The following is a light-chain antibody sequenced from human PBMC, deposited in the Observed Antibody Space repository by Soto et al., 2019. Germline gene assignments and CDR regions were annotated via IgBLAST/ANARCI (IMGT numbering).Light chain of an antibody. J-gene: IGLJ1*01. Sequence: QPASVSGSPGQSITISCTGTISDVGSHNLVSWYQQHPDKAPKLIIYEVNERPSGVSSRFSGSKSGNTASLTVSGLQPDDEADYHCCSFAGSNPFPYVFGAGTRSPS. V-gene: IGLV2-23*02. CDR1: ISDVGSHNL. CDR2: EVN. CDR3: CSFAGSNPFPYV.